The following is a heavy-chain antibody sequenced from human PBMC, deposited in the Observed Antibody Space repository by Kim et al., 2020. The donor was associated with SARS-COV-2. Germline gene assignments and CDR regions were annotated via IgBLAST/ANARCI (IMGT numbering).Heavy chain of an antibody. CDR3: ARLITHYYDGNSYWIRESANWFDP. CDR2: IIGYNGNT. CDR1: GYNFNDYG. V-gene: IGHV1-18*01. D-gene: IGHD3-22*01. J-gene: IGHJ5*02. Sequence: ASVKVSCKASGYNFNDYGISWVRQAPGQGLEWMGSIIGYNGNTNYAQKLQDRVTMTTDTSTSTAYMQLRSLRSDDTAVYYCARLITHYYDGNSYWIRESANWFDPCGQETLVTVSS.